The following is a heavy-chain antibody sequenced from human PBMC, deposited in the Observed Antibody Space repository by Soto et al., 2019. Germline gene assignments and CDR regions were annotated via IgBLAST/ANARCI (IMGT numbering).Heavy chain of an antibody. CDR1: GGTFSGHS. V-gene: IGHV1-69*01. J-gene: IGHJ5*02. CDR3: ARGCLLNALYP. D-gene: IGHD2-15*01. Sequence: QVQLVQSGAEVKKPGSSVKVSCKASGGTFSGHSISWVRQAPGQGLEWMGGIIPIFGTTNYAQKFQGRVTITADEFTSTAYIDPSSPTSDGTAEYSSARGCLLNALYPW. CDR2: IIPIFGTT.